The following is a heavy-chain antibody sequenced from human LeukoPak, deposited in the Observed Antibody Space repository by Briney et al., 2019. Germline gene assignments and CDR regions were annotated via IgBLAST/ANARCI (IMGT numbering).Heavy chain of an antibody. Sequence: SETLSLTCTVSGGSISSSSYYWGWIRQPPGKGLEWIGRIYTSGSTNYNPSLKSRVTMSVDTSKNQFSLKLSSVTAADTAVYYCARGTHVRYDYVWGSYHNWFDPWGQGTLVTVSS. CDR3: ARGTHVRYDYVWGSYHNWFDP. CDR1: GGSISSSSYY. D-gene: IGHD3-16*01. V-gene: IGHV4-39*07. J-gene: IGHJ5*02. CDR2: IYTSGST.